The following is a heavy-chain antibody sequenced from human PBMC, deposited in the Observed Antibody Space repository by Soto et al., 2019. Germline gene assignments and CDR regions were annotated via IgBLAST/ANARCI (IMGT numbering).Heavy chain of an antibody. CDR2: IYYSGST. D-gene: IGHD3-10*01. CDR1: GGSISSYY. Sequence: SETLSLTCTVSGGSISSYYWSWIRQPPGKGLEWIGYIYYSGSTNYNPSLKSRVTISVDTSKNQFSLKLSSVTAADTAVYYCARLVYDTRLNYMYFDFWGQGALVTVSS. V-gene: IGHV4-59*01. J-gene: IGHJ4*02. CDR3: ARLVYDTRLNYMYFDF.